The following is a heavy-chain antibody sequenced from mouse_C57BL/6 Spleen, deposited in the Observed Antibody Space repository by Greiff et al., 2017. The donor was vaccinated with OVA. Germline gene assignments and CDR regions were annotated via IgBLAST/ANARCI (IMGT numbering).Heavy chain of an antibody. D-gene: IGHD2-4*01. CDR1: GYTFTDYY. V-gene: IGHV1-76*01. Sequence: VQLQQSGAELVRPGASVKLSCKASGYTFTDYYINWVKQRPGQGLEWIARIYPGSGNTYYNEKFKGKATLTAEKSSSTAYMQLSSLTSEDSAVYFCARPLYDYDFAYWGQGTLVTVSA. CDR3: ARPLYDYDFAY. J-gene: IGHJ3*01. CDR2: IYPGSGNT.